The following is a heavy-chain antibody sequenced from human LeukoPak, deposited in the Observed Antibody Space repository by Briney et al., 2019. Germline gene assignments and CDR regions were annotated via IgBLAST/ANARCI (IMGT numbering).Heavy chain of an antibody. CDR1: GGSISSYS. D-gene: IGHD6-6*01. Sequence: SETLSLTCIVSGGSISSYSWNWIRQSPGKGLEWVGYIYYSGSTNYNPSLKSQVTISVDTSKNQFSLKLSSVTAADTAVYYCARERGGYSSSSRYYFDYWGQGTLVTVSS. V-gene: IGHV4-59*01. CDR2: IYYSGST. CDR3: ARERGGYSSSSRYYFDY. J-gene: IGHJ4*02.